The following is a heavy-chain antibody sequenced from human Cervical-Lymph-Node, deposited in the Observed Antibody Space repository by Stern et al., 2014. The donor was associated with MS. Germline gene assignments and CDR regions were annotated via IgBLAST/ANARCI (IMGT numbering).Heavy chain of an antibody. V-gene: IGHV3-30-3*01. J-gene: IGHJ4*02. D-gene: IGHD1-26*01. CDR3: ARDRITGTYFPASYYFDY. CDR1: GFTFSKNA. CDR2: ISNDGNNK. Sequence: VQLEESGGGVVQPGTSLRLSCVVSGFTFSKNAMHWVRPAPGKGLEWVALISNDGNNKYYVDSVKGRFTISRDNSKNTLSLQLNSLRPEDTGVYFCARDRITGTYFPASYYFDYWGQGTPVTVSS.